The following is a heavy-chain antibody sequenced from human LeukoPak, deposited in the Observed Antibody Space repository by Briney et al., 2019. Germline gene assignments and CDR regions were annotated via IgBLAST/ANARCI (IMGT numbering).Heavy chain of an antibody. D-gene: IGHD5-24*01. V-gene: IGHV3-23*01. Sequence: PGGSLRLSCVASGFTFSSYAMSWVRQVPGKGLEWVSGISGSGGGTYYADSVKGRFTISRDNSKNTVYLQMNNLRAEDTALYYCARESGYNPEPVAFDIWGQGTTVTVSS. J-gene: IGHJ3*02. CDR3: ARESGYNPEPVAFDI. CDR2: ISGSGGGT. CDR1: GFTFSSYA.